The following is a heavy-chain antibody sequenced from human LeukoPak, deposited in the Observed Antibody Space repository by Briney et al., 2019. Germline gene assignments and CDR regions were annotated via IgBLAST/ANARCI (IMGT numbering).Heavy chain of an antibody. CDR3: ARGYSYYDY. CDR1: RFIFSSYA. Sequence: GGSLTLSRAASRFIFSSYAMHWVRQARGKGLEWVAVISYDGSNKYYADCVKGRFTISRDNSKNTLYLQMNSLRAEDTAVYYCARGYSYYDYWGQGTLVTVSS. V-gene: IGHV3-30*04. J-gene: IGHJ4*02. D-gene: IGHD5-18*01. CDR2: ISYDGSNK.